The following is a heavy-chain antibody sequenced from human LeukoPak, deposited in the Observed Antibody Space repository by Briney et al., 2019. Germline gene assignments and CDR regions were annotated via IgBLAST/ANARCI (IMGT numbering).Heavy chain of an antibody. D-gene: IGHD4-17*01. CDR1: GFLFSRYA. J-gene: IGHJ4*02. CDR3: AKGYYGDEDY. Sequence: GGPLRLSCAASGFLFSRYAVSWVRQAPGEGRVGVSAISGRGGSIYYADSVEGRFTISRDNSKNTVYLHMKPQSAEDTAVYYCAKGYYGDEDYWGQGTLVTVSS. V-gene: IGHV3-23*01. CDR2: ISGRGGSI.